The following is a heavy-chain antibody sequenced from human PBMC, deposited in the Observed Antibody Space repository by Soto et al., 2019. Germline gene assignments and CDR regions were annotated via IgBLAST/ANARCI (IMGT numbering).Heavy chain of an antibody. CDR3: GRGPSPRAPAGGTPYYYAMDV. D-gene: IGHD2-2*01. CDR2: MDPINGAT. V-gene: IGHV1-8*02. J-gene: IGHJ6*02. CDR1: GYDFTAYD. Sequence: ASVKVSCKASGYDFTAYDINWVRQASGQGLEWMGWMDPINGATGSARRFQGRVSMTRNTATATAYLELTSLRSDDSAVYFCGRGPSPRAPAGGTPYYYAMDVWGQGTTVTVSS.